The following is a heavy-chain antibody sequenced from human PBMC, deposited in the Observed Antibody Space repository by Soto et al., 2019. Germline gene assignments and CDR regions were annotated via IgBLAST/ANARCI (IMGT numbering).Heavy chain of an antibody. D-gene: IGHD1-1*01. Sequence: QVQLVQSGAEVKKTGSSVKVSCKASGGTFRTSAIRWVRRAAGQGLEWVGGIMPVFRRPKYAQNFQDRVTITADESTSTAYMELNSLRSDDTAVYYCARDKDRLQLGGNYYFILDVWGQGTAVTVSS. J-gene: IGHJ6*02. CDR1: GGTFRTSA. V-gene: IGHV1-69*12. CDR3: ARDKDRLQLGGNYYFILDV. CDR2: IMPVFRRP.